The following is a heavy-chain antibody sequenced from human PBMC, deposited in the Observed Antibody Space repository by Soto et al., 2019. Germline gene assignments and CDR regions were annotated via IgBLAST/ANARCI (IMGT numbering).Heavy chain of an antibody. D-gene: IGHD3-22*01. V-gene: IGHV3-64D*06. CDR3: VKPPAYYIDSYAYYPV. CDR2: IGTNGDST. CDR1: GFTFSNYA. J-gene: IGHJ4*02. Sequence: GGSLRLSCSASGFTFSNYALHWVRQAPGKGLEYVSSIGTNGDSTFYAESVKGRFTISRDNSKNTLYLQMRNLGPEDTAVYYCVKPPAYYIDSYAYYPVWGQGTLVTVSS.